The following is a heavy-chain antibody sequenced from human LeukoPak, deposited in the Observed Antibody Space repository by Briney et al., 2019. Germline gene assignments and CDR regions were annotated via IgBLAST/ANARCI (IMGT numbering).Heavy chain of an antibody. J-gene: IGHJ6*02. Sequence: SETLSLTCAVSGGSISSSNWWSWVRQPPGKGLEWIGEIYHSGSTNYNPSLKSRVTISVDKSKNQFSLKLSSVTAADTAVYYCARDVTMVRGVIYGMDVWGQGTTVTVSS. CDR1: GGSISSSNW. V-gene: IGHV4-4*02. D-gene: IGHD3-10*01. CDR2: IYHSGST. CDR3: ARDVTMVRGVIYGMDV.